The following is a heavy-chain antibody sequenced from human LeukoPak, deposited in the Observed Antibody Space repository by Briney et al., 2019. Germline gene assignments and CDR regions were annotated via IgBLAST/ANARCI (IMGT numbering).Heavy chain of an antibody. CDR1: GFTFDDYA. Sequence: GGSLRLSCAASGFTFDDYAMHWVRQAPGKGLEWVSGISWNSGSIGYADSVKGRFTISRDNAKNSLYLQMNSLRAEDMALYYCAKDIRPHYLGAFDIWGQGTMVTVSS. CDR3: AKDIRPHYLGAFDI. D-gene: IGHD6-6*01. V-gene: IGHV3-9*03. J-gene: IGHJ3*02. CDR2: ISWNSGSI.